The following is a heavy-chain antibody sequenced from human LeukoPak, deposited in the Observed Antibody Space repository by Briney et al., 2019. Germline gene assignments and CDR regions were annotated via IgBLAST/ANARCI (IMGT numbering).Heavy chain of an antibody. D-gene: IGHD5-12*01. V-gene: IGHV4-59*01. CDR2: IYYSGST. CDR1: GGSISSYY. Sequence: SETLSLTCTVSGGSISSYYWSWIRQPPGKGLEWIGYIYYSGSTNCNPSLKSRVTISVDTSKNQFSLKLSSVTAADTAVYYCARDGRGYSGHAYYYYMDVWGKGTTVTVSS. J-gene: IGHJ6*03. CDR3: ARDGRGYSGHAYYYYMDV.